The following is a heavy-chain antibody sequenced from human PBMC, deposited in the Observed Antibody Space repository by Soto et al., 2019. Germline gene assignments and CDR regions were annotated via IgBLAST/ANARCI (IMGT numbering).Heavy chain of an antibody. CDR1: GDSVSSDSAA. CDR2: TYYRSKWYN. J-gene: IGHJ6*02. V-gene: IGHV6-1*01. CDR3: ARYVDIVATVPGYYYYGMDV. Sequence: QTLSLTCAISGDSVSSDSAACNWIRHSPSRGLEWLGRTYYRSKWYNDYAVSVKSRITINPDTSKNQFSLQLNSVTPEDTAVYYCARYVDIVATVPGYYYYGMDVWGQGTKVTVYS. D-gene: IGHD5-12*01.